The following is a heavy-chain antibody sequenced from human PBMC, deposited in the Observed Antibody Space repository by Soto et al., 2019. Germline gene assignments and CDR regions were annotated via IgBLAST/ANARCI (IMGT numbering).Heavy chain of an antibody. CDR2: ITGSGDSA. CDR3: AKGRGTNYYYHMDV. D-gene: IGHD1-26*01. V-gene: IGHV3-23*01. Sequence: EVQILESGGGLVQPGGSLSLSCAASGFTFNNDAISWVRQAPGKGLEWVSTITGSGDSAYYADSVKGRFIISRDNSKNTLYMQMHSLGAEDSAIYYCAKGRGTNYYYHMDVWGGGTTVTVSS. J-gene: IGHJ6*03. CDR1: GFTFNNDA.